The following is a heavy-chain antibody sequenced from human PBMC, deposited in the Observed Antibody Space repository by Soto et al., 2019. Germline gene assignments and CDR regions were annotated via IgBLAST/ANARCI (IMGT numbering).Heavy chain of an antibody. CDR3: AREWRYCSSTSCYSDCFEL. D-gene: IGHD2-2*01. CDR2: TYYRSKWYN. Sequence: PSQTLSLTCAISGDSVSSNSAAWNWIRQSPSRGLEWLGRTYYRSKWYNDYAVSVKSRITINPDTSKNQFSLQLNSVTPEDTAVYYCAREWRYCSSTSCYSDCFELWGQGTRVTVSS. V-gene: IGHV6-1*01. CDR1: GDSVSSNSAA. J-gene: IGHJ5*02.